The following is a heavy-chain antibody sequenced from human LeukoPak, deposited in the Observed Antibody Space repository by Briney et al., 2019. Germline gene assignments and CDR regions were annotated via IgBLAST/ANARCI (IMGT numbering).Heavy chain of an antibody. D-gene: IGHD5-18*01. CDR3: ARVTAMDAFDI. Sequence: GGSLRLSCAASGFTVSSNYMSWVRQAPGKGLEWVSVIYSGGSTYYADSVKGRFTISRGISKNTLYPQMNNLRAEDTAVYYCARVTAMDAFDIWGQGTMVTVSS. V-gene: IGHV3-53*01. CDR2: IYSGGST. J-gene: IGHJ3*02. CDR1: GFTVSSNY.